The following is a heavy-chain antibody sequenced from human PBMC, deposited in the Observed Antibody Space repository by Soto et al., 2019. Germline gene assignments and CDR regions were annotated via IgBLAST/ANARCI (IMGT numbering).Heavy chain of an antibody. D-gene: IGHD6-13*01. V-gene: IGHV3-23*01. Sequence: PGGSLRLSCAASGFTFSSYAMSWVRQAPGKGLEWVSAISGSGGSTYYADSVKGRFTISRDNSKNTLYLQMNSLRAEDTAVYYCAKEPWSSSSIWRMAVDYWGQGTLVTVSS. CDR1: GFTFSSYA. CDR3: AKEPWSSSSIWRMAVDY. CDR2: ISGSGGST. J-gene: IGHJ4*02.